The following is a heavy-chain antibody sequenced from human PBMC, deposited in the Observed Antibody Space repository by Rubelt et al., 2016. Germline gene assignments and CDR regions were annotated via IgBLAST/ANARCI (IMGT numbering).Heavy chain of an antibody. D-gene: IGHD2-2*01. V-gene: IGHV4-34*01. CDR3: ARTYQPSLLFDP. J-gene: IGHJ5*02. Sequence: QVQLQQWGAGLLKPSETLSLTCAVYGGSFSGYYWTWIRQPPGKGLEWIGEINHSGSTNYNPALKSRVTMSVETSKNQFSLKLNSVTAADTAVYYCARTYQPSLLFDPWGQGTLVTVSS. CDR1: GGSFSGYY. CDR2: INHSGST.